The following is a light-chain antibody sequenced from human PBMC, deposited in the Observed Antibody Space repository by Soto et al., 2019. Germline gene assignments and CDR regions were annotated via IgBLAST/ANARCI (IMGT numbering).Light chain of an antibody. J-gene: IGKJ1*01. V-gene: IGKV2-28*01. CDR1: QSLLHSNGYNH. CDR3: MEGIQTSRT. CDR2: LGS. Sequence: EPASISCRSSQSLLHSNGYNHLDWYLQKPGQSPQLLIYLGSNRASGVPDRFSGSGSGTDFTLKISTVEAGDVGVYNSMEGIQTSRTFGHGTTVAIK.